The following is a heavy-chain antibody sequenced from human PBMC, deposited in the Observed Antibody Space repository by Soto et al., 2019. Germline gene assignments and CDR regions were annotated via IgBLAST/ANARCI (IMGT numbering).Heavy chain of an antibody. D-gene: IGHD5-18*01. Sequence: QVQLQESCPGLVKPSETLSLTCTVSVGSISSYYWSWIRQPPGKGMEWIGYIYYSGSTNYKRSLKSRVCISVDTSKNQFSLKLSSVTAADTAVYYCAGSYESCFDYWGQGTLVTGSS. CDR2: IYYSGST. CDR3: AGSYESCFDY. J-gene: IGHJ4*02. CDR1: VGSISSYY. V-gene: IGHV4-59*08.